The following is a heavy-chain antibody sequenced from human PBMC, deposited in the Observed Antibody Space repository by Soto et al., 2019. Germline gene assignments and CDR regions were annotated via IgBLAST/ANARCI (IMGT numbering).Heavy chain of an antibody. CDR3: SRVDPRAKSPDY. V-gene: IGHV3-72*01. J-gene: IGHJ4*02. CDR2: SRNRVNNLST. CDR1: EFSFSDQY. Sequence: VQVEESGGGLGLPGGSLRLSCTVSADSEFSFSDQYMDWVRQAPGKGLEWVGRSRNRVNNLSTAYAASVQGRFTISRDESKNTVYLQLNSLKTDDTAVYYCSRVDPRAKSPDYWGQGTLVTVSS. D-gene: IGHD3-9*01.